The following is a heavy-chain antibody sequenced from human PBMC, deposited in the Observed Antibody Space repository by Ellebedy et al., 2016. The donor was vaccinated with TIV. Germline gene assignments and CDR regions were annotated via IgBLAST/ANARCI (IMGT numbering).Heavy chain of an antibody. V-gene: IGHV4-59*03. J-gene: IGHJ5*02. CDR3: ARMPTYSNSFGWFDL. CDR1: GGSMSGYK. Sequence: MPSETLSLTCTVSGGSMSGYKWARIRQAPGKGLEWIAYIYDSGREKFNPSLESRVTISIDTSKEQFSLRLNSVTAADTAVYYCARMPTYSNSFGWFDLWGLGSLVTVSS. CDR2: IYDSGRE. D-gene: IGHD6-13*01.